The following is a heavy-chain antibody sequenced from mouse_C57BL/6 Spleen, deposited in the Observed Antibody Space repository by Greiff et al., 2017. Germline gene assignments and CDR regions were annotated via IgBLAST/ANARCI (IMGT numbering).Heavy chain of an antibody. CDR2: IHPSDSDT. V-gene: IGHV1-74*01. Sequence: VQLQQPGAELVKPGASVKVSCKASGYTFTSYWMHWVKQRPGQGLEWIGRIHPSDSDTNYNQKFKGKATLTVDKSSSTAYMQLSSLTSEDSAVDYSAIDGYYWYFDVWGTGTTVTVSS. D-gene: IGHD2-3*01. J-gene: IGHJ1*03. CDR1: GYTFTSYW. CDR3: AIDGYYWYFDV.